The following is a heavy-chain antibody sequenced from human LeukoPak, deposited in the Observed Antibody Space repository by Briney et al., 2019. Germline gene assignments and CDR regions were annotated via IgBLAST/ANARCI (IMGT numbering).Heavy chain of an antibody. CDR2: TSGSA. CDR1: GASISTSYY. Sequence: SETLSLTCTVSGASISTSYYWGWSRQPPGKGLEWIGSTSGSAYYNPSLKSRVTISVDTSKNQFSLHLSSVTAADTAVYYCARGVIPAGVDYWGQGTLVTVSS. D-gene: IGHD2-2*01. J-gene: IGHJ4*02. V-gene: IGHV4-39*01. CDR3: ARGVIPAGVDY.